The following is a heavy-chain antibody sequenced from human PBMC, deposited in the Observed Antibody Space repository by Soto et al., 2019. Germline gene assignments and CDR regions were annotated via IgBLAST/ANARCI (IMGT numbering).Heavy chain of an antibody. CDR3: ARVPSSGIDF. J-gene: IGHJ4*02. CDR1: GGSIRGSNW. Sequence: QVQLQESGPGLVKPSGTLSLSCAVSGGSIRGSNWWSWVRQPPGKGLEWIGEIFHTGSTNLNPSLTGRISMSVDKSKIQFSLRLTSVTAADTAVYYCARVPSSGIDFWGQGTLVTVSS. D-gene: IGHD6-25*01. V-gene: IGHV4-4*02. CDR2: IFHTGST.